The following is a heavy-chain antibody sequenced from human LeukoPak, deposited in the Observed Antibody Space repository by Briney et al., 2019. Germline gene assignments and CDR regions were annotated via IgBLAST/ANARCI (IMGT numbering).Heavy chain of an antibody. D-gene: IGHD2-2*01. CDR3: AREHCSSTSCWRHYYYYYMDV. J-gene: IGHJ6*03. Sequence: GASVKVSCKASGGTFSSYAISWVRQAPGQGLEWMGWIIPIFGTANYAQKFQGRVTITADKSTSTAYMELSSLRSEDTAVYYCAREHCSSTSCWRHYYYYYMDVWGKGTTVTVSS. CDR1: GGTFSSYA. CDR2: IIPIFGTA. V-gene: IGHV1-69*06.